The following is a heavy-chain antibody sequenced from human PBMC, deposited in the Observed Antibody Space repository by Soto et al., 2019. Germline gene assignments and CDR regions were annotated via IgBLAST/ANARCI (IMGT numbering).Heavy chain of an antibody. J-gene: IGHJ4*01. Sequence: ASVKLSCKASGYTFTGYYMDWVRQAPGQGLEWMGWINPKSGGTNDAQKFQGRVTMTRDTSISTAYMELSRLRSDDTAVYYSARYPGHRLVRPYYFDFCGQGPTVTVYS. V-gene: IGHV1-2*02. D-gene: IGHD2-21*01. CDR1: GYTFTGYY. CDR2: INPKSGGT. CDR3: ARYPGHRLVRPYYFDF.